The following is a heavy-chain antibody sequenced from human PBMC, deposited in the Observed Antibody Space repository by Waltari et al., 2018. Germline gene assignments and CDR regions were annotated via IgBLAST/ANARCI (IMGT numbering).Heavy chain of an antibody. V-gene: IGHV3-53*01. CDR2: IYSGGST. Sequence: EVQLVDSGGTLIQPGGSLRLSCAASGFTVSSNYMNWVRQAPGKGLEWVSVIYSGGSTYYADSVKGRFTISRDNSKNTLYLLMNSLRAEDTAVYYCAKTVGARYFDLWGRGTLVTVSS. CDR1: GFTVSSNY. D-gene: IGHD1-26*01. CDR3: AKTVGARYFDL. J-gene: IGHJ2*01.